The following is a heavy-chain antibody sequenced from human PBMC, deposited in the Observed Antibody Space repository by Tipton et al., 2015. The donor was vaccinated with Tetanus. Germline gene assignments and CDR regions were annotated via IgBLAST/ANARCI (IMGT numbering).Heavy chain of an antibody. J-gene: IGHJ6*02. Sequence: SLRLSCAASGFTFSSYGMHWVRQAPGKGLEWVAVIWYDGSNKYYADSVKGRFTISRDNSKNTLYLQMNSLRAEDTAVYFCARRSLTNYGLDVWGQGTPVTVSS. V-gene: IGHV3-33*01. CDR1: GFTFSSYG. CDR2: IWYDGSNK. D-gene: IGHD1-1*01. CDR3: ARRSLTNYGLDV.